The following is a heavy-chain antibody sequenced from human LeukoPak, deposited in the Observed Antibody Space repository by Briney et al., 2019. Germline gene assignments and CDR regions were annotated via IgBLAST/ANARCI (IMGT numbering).Heavy chain of an antibody. J-gene: IGHJ4*02. D-gene: IGHD1-14*01. CDR1: GGSISSGGYY. V-gene: IGHV4-30-2*01. CDR2: IYHSGST. CDR3: AREKQPGYFDY. Sequence: SETLSLTCTVSGGSISSGGYYWSWIRQPPGKGLEWIGYIYHSGSTYYNPSLKSRVTISVDRSKNRFSLKLSSVTAADTAVYYCAREKQPGYFDYWGQGTLVTVSS.